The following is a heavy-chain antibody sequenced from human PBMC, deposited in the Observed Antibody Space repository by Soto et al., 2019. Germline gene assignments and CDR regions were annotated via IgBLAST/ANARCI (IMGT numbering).Heavy chain of an antibody. J-gene: IGHJ4*02. V-gene: IGHV5-51*01. CDR2: ISPGDSDT. D-gene: IGHD3-9*01. Sequence: GESLKISCKGSGYTFSSYRIGWVRQVPGKGLEWMGIISPGDSDTKYSQSFQGQVTISADKSISTAYLQWNSLRASDTAMYYCARHATYYDILSGYYFDYWGQGTLVTVSS. CDR3: ARHATYYDILSGYYFDY. CDR1: GYTFSSYR.